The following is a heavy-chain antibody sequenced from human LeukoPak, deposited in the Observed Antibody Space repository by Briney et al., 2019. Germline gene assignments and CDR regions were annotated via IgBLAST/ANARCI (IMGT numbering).Heavy chain of an antibody. CDR3: ARLVAIAAPYSAD. V-gene: IGHV5-51*01. D-gene: IGHD5-12*01. CDR1: GYNFPTYW. J-gene: IGHJ4*02. CDR2: IFPGDSDT. Sequence: GESLKTSCKGSGYNFPTYWIGWVRQMPGKGLEWMGIIFPGDSDTRYSPSFEGQVTISADKSINTAYLQWSNLKASDTAIYYCARLVAIAAPYSADWGRGTLVTVSS.